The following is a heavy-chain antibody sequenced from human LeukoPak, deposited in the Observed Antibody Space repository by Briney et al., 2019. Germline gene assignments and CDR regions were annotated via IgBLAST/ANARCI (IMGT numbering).Heavy chain of an antibody. D-gene: IGHD3-3*01. CDR2: IYYSGST. Sequence: SETLSLTGTVSGGSISSYYWSWIRQPPGKGLEWIGYIYYSGSTNYNPSLKSRVTISVDTSKNQFSLKLSSVTAADTAVYYCARDKGGYYPQPFDYWGQGTLVTVSS. V-gene: IGHV4-59*13. CDR3: ARDKGGYYPQPFDY. CDR1: GGSISSYY. J-gene: IGHJ4*02.